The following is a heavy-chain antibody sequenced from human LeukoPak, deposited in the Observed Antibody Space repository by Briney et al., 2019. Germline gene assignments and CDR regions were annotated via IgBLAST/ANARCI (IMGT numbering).Heavy chain of an antibody. CDR2: ISGSGGST. CDR1: GFTFSSYG. D-gene: IGHD1-14*01. Sequence: PGGSLRLSCAASGFTFSSYGMSWVRQAPGKGLEWVSAISGSGGSTYYADSVKGRFTISRDNSKNTLYLQMNSLRAEDTAVYYCAKDKEPGYYYYMDVWGKGTTVTISS. V-gene: IGHV3-23*01. J-gene: IGHJ6*03. CDR3: AKDKEPGYYYYMDV.